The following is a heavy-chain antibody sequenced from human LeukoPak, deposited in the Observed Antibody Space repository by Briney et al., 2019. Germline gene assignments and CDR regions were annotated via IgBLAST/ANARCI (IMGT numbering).Heavy chain of an antibody. CDR3: ARERRGYSYVDYYYYYYMDV. V-gene: IGHV3-66*01. D-gene: IGHD5-18*01. J-gene: IGHJ6*03. CDR2: IYSGGST. Sequence: GGSLRLSCAASGFTVSSNYMSWVRQAPGKGLEWVSVIYSGGSTYYADSVKGRFTISRDNAKNSLYLQMNSLRAEDTAVYYCARERRGYSYVDYYYYYYMDVWGKGTTVTVSS. CDR1: GFTVSSNY.